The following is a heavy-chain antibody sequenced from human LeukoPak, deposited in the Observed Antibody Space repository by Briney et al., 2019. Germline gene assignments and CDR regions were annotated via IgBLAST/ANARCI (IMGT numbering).Heavy chain of an antibody. V-gene: IGHV4-34*03. CDR1: GGSFSDYY. J-gene: IGHJ4*02. CDR3: SFSGGSFDY. D-gene: IGHD1-26*01. Sequence: PSETLSLTCAVYGGSFSDYYGSWIRQPPGKPLEWIGEINHSGSTNYNPSLKSRVTISVDTSKNQFSLKLSSVTAADTAVYYCSFSGGSFDYWGQGTLVTVSS. CDR2: INHSGST.